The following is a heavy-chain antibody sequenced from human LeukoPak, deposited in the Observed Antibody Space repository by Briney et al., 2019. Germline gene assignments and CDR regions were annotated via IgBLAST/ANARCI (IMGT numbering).Heavy chain of an antibody. CDR1: GFTFSGSA. V-gene: IGHV3-73*01. CDR2: IRSKVHNYAT. J-gene: IGHJ4*02. Sequence: PGGSLRLSCAASGFTFSGSAMHWVRQASGKGLEWLGRIRSKVHNYATAYAASVKGRFTISRDDSKNTAYLQMNSLETEDTAVYYCSRHMYYYDTSVPEAGDYWGQGTLVTVSS. D-gene: IGHD3-22*01. CDR3: SRHMYYYDTSVPEAGDY.